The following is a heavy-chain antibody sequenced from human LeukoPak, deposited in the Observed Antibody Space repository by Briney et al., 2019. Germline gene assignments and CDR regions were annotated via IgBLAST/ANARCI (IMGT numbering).Heavy chain of an antibody. CDR3: ARDLGGYDKRTNWFDP. J-gene: IGHJ5*02. CDR1: GGSISSYY. CDR2: IYTSGST. D-gene: IGHD5-12*01. V-gene: IGHV4-4*07. Sequence: SETLSLTCTVSGGSISSYYWSWIRQPAGKGREGIGRIYTSGSTNYNPSLKSRVTMSVDTSKNQFSLKLSSVTAADTAVYYCARDLGGYDKRTNWFDPWGQGTLVTVSS.